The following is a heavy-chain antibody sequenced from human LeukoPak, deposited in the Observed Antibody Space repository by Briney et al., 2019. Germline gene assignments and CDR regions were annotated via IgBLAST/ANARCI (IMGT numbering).Heavy chain of an antibody. D-gene: IGHD5-18*01. Sequence: GGSLRLSCSASGFTFRSYGMHWVRQAPGKGQEWVAFIRFDGSNQYYADSVKGRFTISRDNSNNTLSLQMNTLRGDDTAVYFCAKGYGESHFDSWGQGTLVTVSS. CDR3: AKGYGESHFDS. V-gene: IGHV3-30*02. J-gene: IGHJ4*02. CDR1: GFTFRSYG. CDR2: IRFDGSNQ.